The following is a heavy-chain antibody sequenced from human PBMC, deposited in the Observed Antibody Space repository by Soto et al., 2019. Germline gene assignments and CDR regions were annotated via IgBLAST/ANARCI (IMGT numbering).Heavy chain of an antibody. D-gene: IGHD6-19*01. CDR1: GGTFSSYA. V-gene: IGHV1-69*01. J-gene: IGHJ5*02. CDR2: IIPIFGTA. CDR3: ARASVPGIAVERNWFDP. Sequence: QVQLVQSGAEVKKPGSSVKVSCKASGGTFSSYAISWVRQAPGQGLEWLGGIIPIFGTANYAQKFQGRVTITADESTSTAYMELSSLRSEDTAVYYCARASVPGIAVERNWFDPWGQGTLVTVSS.